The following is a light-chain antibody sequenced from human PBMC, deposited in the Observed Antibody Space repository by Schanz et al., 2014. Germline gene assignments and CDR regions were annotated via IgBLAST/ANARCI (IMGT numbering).Light chain of an antibody. Sequence: EIVMTQSPAILSVSPGETATLSCRASQNVNSHLVWYQQKPGQAPRLLIYGASSRPTGIPDRFSGSGSGTDFTLTISSLEPEDFAVYYCQQYGTSPWTFGQGTKVEIK. CDR3: QQYGTSPWT. J-gene: IGKJ1*01. CDR2: GAS. V-gene: IGKV3-20*01. CDR1: QNVNSH.